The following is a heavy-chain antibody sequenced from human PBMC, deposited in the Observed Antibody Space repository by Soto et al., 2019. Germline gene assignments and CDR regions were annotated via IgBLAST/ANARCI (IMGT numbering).Heavy chain of an antibody. CDR2: IYYSGST. Sequence: PSETLSLTCTVSGGSISSGDYYWSWIRQPPGKGLEWIGYIYYSGSTYYNPSLKSRVTISVDTSKNQFSLKLSSVTAADTAVYYCARAPKVGFGVVTRNWFDPWGQGTLVTVPQ. D-gene: IGHD3-3*01. CDR3: ARAPKVGFGVVTRNWFDP. J-gene: IGHJ5*02. V-gene: IGHV4-30-4*01. CDR1: GGSISSGDYY.